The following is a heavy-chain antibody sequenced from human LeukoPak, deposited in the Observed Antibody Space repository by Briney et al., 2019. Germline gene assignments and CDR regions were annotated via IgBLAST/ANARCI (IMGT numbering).Heavy chain of an antibody. D-gene: IGHD6-13*01. J-gene: IGHJ6*02. V-gene: IGHV3-33*01. CDR1: GFTSSSYG. Sequence: GGSLRLSCAASGFTSSSYGMHWVRQAPGKGLEWVAVIWYDGSNKYYADSVKGRFTISRDNSKNTLYLQMNSLRAEDTAVYYCARDTRIAAAGSLPYYYYYGMDVWGQGTTVTVSS. CDR2: IWYDGSNK. CDR3: ARDTRIAAAGSLPYYYYYGMDV.